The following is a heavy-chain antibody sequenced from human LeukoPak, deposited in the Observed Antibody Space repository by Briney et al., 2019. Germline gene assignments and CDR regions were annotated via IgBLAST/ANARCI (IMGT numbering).Heavy chain of an antibody. J-gene: IGHJ6*02. CDR3: AGSIVATIGDYYYYYGMDV. D-gene: IGHD5-12*01. V-gene: IGHV5-51*01. Sequence: GESLKISCRGSGYSFTSYWIGWVRQMPGKGLEWMGIIYPGDSDTRYSPSLQGQVTISADKSIGTAYLQWSSLKASDTAMYYCAGSIVATIGDYYYYYGMDVWGQGTTVTVSS. CDR2: IYPGDSDT. CDR1: GYSFTSYW.